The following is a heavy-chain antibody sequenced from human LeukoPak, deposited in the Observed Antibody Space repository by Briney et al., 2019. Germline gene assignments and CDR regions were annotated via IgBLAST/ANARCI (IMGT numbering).Heavy chain of an antibody. J-gene: IGHJ4*02. CDR2: IYSGGST. Sequence: GGSLRLSCAASGFTVSSNYMSWVRQARGRGLEWVSVIYSGGSTYYADSVKGRFTISRDNSKNTLYLQMNSLRAEDTAVYYCAKGYGSSWAYFDYWGQGTLVTVSS. D-gene: IGHD6-13*01. V-gene: IGHV3-53*01. CDR1: GFTVSSNY. CDR3: AKGYGSSWAYFDY.